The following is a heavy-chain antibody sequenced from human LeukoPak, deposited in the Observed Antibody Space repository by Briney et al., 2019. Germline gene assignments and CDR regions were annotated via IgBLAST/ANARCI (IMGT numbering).Heavy chain of an antibody. CDR1: SGSISSYY. V-gene: IGHV4-59*12. Sequence: PSETLSLTCTVSSGSISSYYWSWIRQPPGKGLEWIGYIYYSGSTNYNPSLKSRVTISVDTSKNQFSLKLSSMTAADTAVYYCARANYDSSGYYGDAFDIWGQGTMVTVSS. J-gene: IGHJ3*02. CDR3: ARANYDSSGYYGDAFDI. D-gene: IGHD3-22*01. CDR2: IYYSGST.